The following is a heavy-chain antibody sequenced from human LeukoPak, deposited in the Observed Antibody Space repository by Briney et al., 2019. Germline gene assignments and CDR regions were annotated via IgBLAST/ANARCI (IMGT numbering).Heavy chain of an antibody. CDR2: IYHSRST. D-gene: IGHD3-22*01. CDR1: GYSISSGFY. CDR3: AKNSGYYHPYYIDS. J-gene: IGHJ4*02. V-gene: IGHV4-38-2*02. Sequence: SETLSLTCIVSGYSISSGFYWDWIRQPPGKGLEWSGNIYHSRSTYYNPSLKSRVTISVATSKNQLSLKLNSVTAADTAVYYCAKNSGYYHPYYIDSWGQGTLVTVSS.